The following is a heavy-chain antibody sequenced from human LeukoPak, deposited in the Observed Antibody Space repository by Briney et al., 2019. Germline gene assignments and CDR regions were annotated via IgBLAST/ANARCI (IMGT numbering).Heavy chain of an antibody. D-gene: IGHD6-19*01. CDR2: ISGSGGST. CDR3: AKASSGWYYFDY. J-gene: IGHJ4*02. V-gene: IGHV3-23*01. Sequence: SGGSLRLSCAASGFTFSSYAMSWVRQAPGKGLEWVSAISGSGGSTYYADSVKGRLTISRDNSKNTLYLQMNSLRAEDTAVYYCAKASSGWYYFDYWGQGTLVTVSS. CDR1: GFTFSSYA.